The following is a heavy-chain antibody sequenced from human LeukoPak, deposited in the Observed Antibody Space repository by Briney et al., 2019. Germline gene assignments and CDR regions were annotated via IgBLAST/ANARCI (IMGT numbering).Heavy chain of an antibody. J-gene: IGHJ3*02. D-gene: IGHD5-18*01. Sequence: SGTLSLTCTVSGGSISSSSYYWGWIRQPPGKGLEWIGSIYYSGSTYYSPSLKSRVTISVDTSKNQFSLKLSSVTAADTAVYYCARAWEQLWLRAFDAFDIWGQGTMVTVSS. CDR1: GGSISSSSYY. CDR2: IYYSGST. CDR3: ARAWEQLWLRAFDAFDI. V-gene: IGHV4-39*07.